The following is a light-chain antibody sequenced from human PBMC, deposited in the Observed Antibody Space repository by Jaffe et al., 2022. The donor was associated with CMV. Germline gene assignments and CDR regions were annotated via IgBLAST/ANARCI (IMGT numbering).Light chain of an antibody. CDR1: QTVSSNY. V-gene: IGKV3-20*01. CDR2: GAS. J-gene: IGKJ4*01. CDR3: QQYGSSPLT. Sequence: IVLTQSPGTLSLSPGERAILSCRASQTVSSNYLAWYQQKPGQAPRLLMYGASDRATGIPDRVSGSGSGTDFTLTINRLEPEDFGVYYCQQYGSSPLTFGGGTKVEIK.